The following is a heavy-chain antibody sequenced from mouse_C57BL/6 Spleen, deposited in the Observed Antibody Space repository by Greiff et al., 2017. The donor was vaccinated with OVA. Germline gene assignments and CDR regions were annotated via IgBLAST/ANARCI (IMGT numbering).Heavy chain of an antibody. CDR3: ARGDSSGYVSAWFAY. V-gene: IGHV14-3*01. CDR1: GFNIKNTY. D-gene: IGHD3-2*02. Sequence: VQLQQSVAELVRPGASVKLSCTASGFNIKNTYMHWVKQRPEQGLEWIGRIDPANGNTKYAPKFQGKATITADTSSNTAYLQLSSLTSEDTAIYYCARGDSSGYVSAWFAYWGQGTLVTVSA. J-gene: IGHJ3*01. CDR2: IDPANGNT.